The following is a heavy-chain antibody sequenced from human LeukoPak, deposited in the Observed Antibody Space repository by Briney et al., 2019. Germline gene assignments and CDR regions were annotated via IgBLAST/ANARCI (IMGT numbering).Heavy chain of an antibody. J-gene: IGHJ6*03. Sequence: SETLSLSCTVPGGSLTSTSHYWDWVRQPPGKGLEWLGSIYSSGSTYYNPSLKSRVTVSFDTSKNQFSLSLTSVTAADTAVYYCTKRRGCSFGFDYYYMDVWGKGTTVTISS. CDR2: IYSSGST. CDR1: GGSLTSTSHY. CDR3: TKRRGCSFGFDYYYMDV. V-gene: IGHV4-39*01. D-gene: IGHD5-18*01.